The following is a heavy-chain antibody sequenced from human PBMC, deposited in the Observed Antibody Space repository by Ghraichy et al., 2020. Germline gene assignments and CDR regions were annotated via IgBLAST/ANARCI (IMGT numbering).Heavy chain of an antibody. CDR3: ARGARDGGGVRYTPSRLHRYFEN. D-gene: IGHD3-16*01. CDR2: INLGGSA. CDR1: GGSFSGYY. V-gene: IGHV4-34*01. Sequence: SETLSLTCAVYGGSFSGYYWSWIRQPPGKGLEWIGEINLGGSAKYNPSLKSRVTISVDTSKNQLSLKLSSVTAADTAIYYCARGARDGGGVRYTPSRLHRYFENWGQGTLVTVSS. J-gene: IGHJ4*02.